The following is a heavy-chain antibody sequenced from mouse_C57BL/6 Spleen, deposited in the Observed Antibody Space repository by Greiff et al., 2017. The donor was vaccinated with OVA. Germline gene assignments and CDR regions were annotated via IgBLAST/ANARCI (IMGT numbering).Heavy chain of an antibody. CDR3: ARGGGFLYFDV. Sequence: EVQLVEPGGGLVKPGGSLKLSCAASGFTFSSYAMSWVRQTPEKRLEWVATISDGGSYTYYPDNVKGRFTISRDNAKNNLYLQMSHLKSEDTAMYYCARGGGFLYFDVWGTGTTVTVSS. CDR2: ISDGGSYT. V-gene: IGHV5-4*01. CDR1: GFTFSSYA. J-gene: IGHJ1*03.